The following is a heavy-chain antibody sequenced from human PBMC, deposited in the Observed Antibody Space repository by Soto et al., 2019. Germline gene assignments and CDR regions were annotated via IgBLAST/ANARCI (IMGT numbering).Heavy chain of an antibody. D-gene: IGHD1-20*01. Sequence: XXTLSLTCTLSGSSIISSIYYWGWIRQPRAKWLECIGXIYYSXSTYYNKSHKXXLTISVDXXKNQSSLKMGSVTAADTAVYYCARVRGINWFDPWGQGTLVTVSS. V-gene: IGHV4-39*07. J-gene: IGHJ5*02. CDR2: IYYSXST. CDR3: ARVRGINWFDP. CDR1: GSSIISSIYY.